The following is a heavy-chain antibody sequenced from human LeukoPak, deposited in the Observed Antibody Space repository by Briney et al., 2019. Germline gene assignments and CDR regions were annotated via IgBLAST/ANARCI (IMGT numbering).Heavy chain of an antibody. D-gene: IGHD3-9*01. Sequence: GGSLRLSCAASGFTFSSYAMSWVRQAPGKGLEWVSAISGSGGSTYFADSVKGRFTISRDNSKNTLYLQMSSLRAEDTAVYYCGRLVAHYDILTGYYTENYFDSWGQGTLVTVSS. CDR3: GRLVAHYDILTGYYTENYFDS. CDR1: GFTFSSYA. V-gene: IGHV3-23*01. CDR2: ISGSGGST. J-gene: IGHJ4*02.